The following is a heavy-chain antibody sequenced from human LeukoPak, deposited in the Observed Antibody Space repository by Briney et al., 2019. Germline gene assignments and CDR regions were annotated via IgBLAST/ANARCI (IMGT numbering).Heavy chain of an antibody. CDR2: ISAYNGNT. J-gene: IGHJ3*02. CDR3: ARGDSSGWPPALSDAFDI. CDR1: GYTFTSYG. D-gene: IGHD6-19*01. V-gene: IGHV1-18*01. Sequence: ASVKVPCKASGYTFTSYGISWVRQAPGQGLEWMGWISAYNGNTNYAQKLQGRVTMTTDTSTSTAYMELRSLRSDDTAVYYCARGDSSGWPPALSDAFDIWGQGTMVTVSS.